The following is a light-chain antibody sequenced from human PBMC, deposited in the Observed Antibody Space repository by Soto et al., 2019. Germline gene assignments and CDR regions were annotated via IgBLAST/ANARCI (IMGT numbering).Light chain of an antibody. J-gene: IGKJ1*01. CDR2: SAS. V-gene: IGKV1-9*01. CDR1: QGISNY. CDR3: QQYGSSQWT. Sequence: DIQMTQSPSSLSASVGYRFTITCRASQGISNYLAWYQQKPGKAPKLLIYSASTLQSGVPSRFSGSGSGTDFTLTISRLEPEDFAVYYCQQYGSSQWTFGQGTTGDIK.